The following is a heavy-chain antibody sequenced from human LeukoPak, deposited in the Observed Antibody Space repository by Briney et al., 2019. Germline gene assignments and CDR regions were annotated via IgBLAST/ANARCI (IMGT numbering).Heavy chain of an antibody. Sequence: SETLSLTCTVSGGSISSYYWSWIRQPPGKGLEWIGYIYYSGSTNYNPSLKSRVTMSVDKSKNLFSLKLSSVTAADTAMYYCARVYCSTPSCNYFDYWGQGTLVTVSS. D-gene: IGHD2-2*01. J-gene: IGHJ4*02. V-gene: IGHV4-59*12. CDR1: GGSISSYY. CDR2: IYYSGST. CDR3: ARVYCSTPSCNYFDY.